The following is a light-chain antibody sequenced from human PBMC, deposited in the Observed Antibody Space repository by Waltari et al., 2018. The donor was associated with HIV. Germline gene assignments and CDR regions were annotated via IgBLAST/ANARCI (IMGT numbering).Light chain of an antibody. CDR2: GNT. V-gene: IGLV1-40*01. J-gene: IGLJ1*01. CDR1: SSNIGAGYD. CDR3: QSYDSGLSAYV. Sequence: QSVLTQPPSVSGAPGQRVTTPCTGRSSNIGAGYDVHWFQQLPGTAPKLLIYGNTNRPSGVPDRFSGSKSGTSASLAITGLQAEDEADYYCQSYDSGLSAYVFGTGTKVTVL.